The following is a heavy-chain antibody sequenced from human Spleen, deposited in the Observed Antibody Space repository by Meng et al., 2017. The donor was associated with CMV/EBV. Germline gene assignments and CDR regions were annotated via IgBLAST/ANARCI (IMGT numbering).Heavy chain of an antibody. CDR1: GGSISSYY. V-gene: IGHV4-59*01. Sequence: SETLSLTCTVSGGSISSYYWSWIRQPPGKGLEWIGYIYYSGTTNYNPSLKSRVTISVDTSKNQFSLKLSSVTAADTAVYYCARAVPAAIRGFYYYYGMDVWGQGTTVTVSS. CDR2: IYYSGTT. J-gene: IGHJ6*02. D-gene: IGHD2-2*02. CDR3: ARAVPAAIRGFYYYYGMDV.